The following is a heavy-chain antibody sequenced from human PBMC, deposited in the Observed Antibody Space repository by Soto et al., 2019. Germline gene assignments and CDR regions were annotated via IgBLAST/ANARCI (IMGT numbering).Heavy chain of an antibody. Sequence: QVQLVESGGGVVQPGRSLRLSCAASGFTFSSYAMHWVRQAPGKGLEWVAVTSYDGSNKYYAASVKGRVTIARDNSKNKLYLQMNSLRAEGPAVYYCARDNSPYSSGWHNRHFDSWGQGTLVTVSS. J-gene: IGHJ4*02. D-gene: IGHD6-19*01. CDR3: ARDNSPYSSGWHNRHFDS. V-gene: IGHV3-30-3*01. CDR2: TSYDGSNK. CDR1: GFTFSSYA.